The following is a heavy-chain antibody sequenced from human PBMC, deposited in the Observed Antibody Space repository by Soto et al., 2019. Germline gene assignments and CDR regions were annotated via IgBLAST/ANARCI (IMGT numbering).Heavy chain of an antibody. Sequence: SETLSLTCAVYGGSFSGYYWSWIRQSPGKGLEWIGEISHSGGPNYNPALKSRVTGSVDNSQNTLYLQMNSLGAEDTAVYYCARAGCDGGTCYTLVGLRYGMDVWGQGTTVTVSS. D-gene: IGHD2-15*01. V-gene: IGHV4-34*01. CDR2: ISHSGGP. CDR3: ARAGCDGGTCYTLVGLRYGMDV. J-gene: IGHJ6*02. CDR1: GGSFSGYY.